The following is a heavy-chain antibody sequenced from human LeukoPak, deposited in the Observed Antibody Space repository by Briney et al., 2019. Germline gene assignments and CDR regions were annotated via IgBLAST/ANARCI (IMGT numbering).Heavy chain of an antibody. CDR3: AKPSQGYDILTGYYSLYYFDY. CDR2: INPSGDNT. Sequence: GASVKVSCKASGYTFTNNFMHWVRQAPGQGLEWMGIINPSGDNTWYAQKFQGRVTMTRDMATSTDYMEVSSLRSEDTAVYYCAKPSQGYDILTGYYSLYYFDYWGQGTLVTVSS. J-gene: IGHJ4*02. D-gene: IGHD3-9*01. CDR1: GYTFTNNF. V-gene: IGHV1-46*01.